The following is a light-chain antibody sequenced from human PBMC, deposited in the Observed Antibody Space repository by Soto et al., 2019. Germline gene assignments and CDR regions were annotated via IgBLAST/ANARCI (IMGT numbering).Light chain of an antibody. CDR2: GAS. CDR3: QQRSNWPPWT. J-gene: IGKJ1*01. Sequence: EIVLTQSPGTLSLSPGERATLSCRCSQSVSSSYLAWYQQKPRQAPRLLIYGASSRATGIPDRFSGSGSGTDFILTISRLEPEDFAVYYCQQRSNWPPWTLGQGTKVDIK. CDR1: QSVSSSY. V-gene: IGKV3D-20*02.